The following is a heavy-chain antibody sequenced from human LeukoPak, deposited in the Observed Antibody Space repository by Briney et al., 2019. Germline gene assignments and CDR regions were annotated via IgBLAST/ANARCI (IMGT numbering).Heavy chain of an antibody. CDR2: ISGSGGST. Sequence: GGSLRLSCAASGFTFSSYAMSWVRQAPGKGLEWVSAISGSGGSTYYADPVKGRFTISRDNSKNTLYLQMNSLRAEDTAVYYCARQSKGLYFDYWGQGTLVTVSS. V-gene: IGHV3-23*01. J-gene: IGHJ4*02. CDR3: ARQSKGLYFDY. CDR1: GFTFSSYA.